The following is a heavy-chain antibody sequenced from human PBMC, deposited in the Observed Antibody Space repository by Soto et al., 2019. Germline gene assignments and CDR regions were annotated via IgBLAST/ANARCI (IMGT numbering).Heavy chain of an antibody. CDR1: GGYFNNRQTLNSYP. V-gene: IGHV1-69*06. CDR3: AKSRGGEIYYYYYDMDV. Sequence: QVQVVQSGAEVKRPGSSVNVSCKASGGYFNNRQTLNSYPISWVRQAPGQGLEWMGGIIPLFGTTNYAQRFQGRVTITADKSTITTYLEVNNVTSDDTAVYYCAKSRGGEIYYYYYDMDVWGQGTTVTVSS. CDR2: IIPLFGTT. D-gene: IGHD3-16*01. J-gene: IGHJ6*02.